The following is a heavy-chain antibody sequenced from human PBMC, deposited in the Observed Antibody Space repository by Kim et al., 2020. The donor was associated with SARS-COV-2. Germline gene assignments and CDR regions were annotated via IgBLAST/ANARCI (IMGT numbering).Heavy chain of an antibody. CDR2: IDWDDDK. D-gene: IGHD3-3*01. Sequence: SGPTLVNPTQTLTLTCTFSGFSLSTSGMCVSWIRQPPGKALEWLALIDWDDDKYYSTSLKTRLTISKDTSKNQVVLTMTNMDPVDTATYYCARSFGVGRVGDRYYFDYWGQGTLVTVSS. J-gene: IGHJ4*02. CDR1: GFSLSTSGMC. CDR3: ARSFGVGRVGDRYYFDY. V-gene: IGHV2-70*01.